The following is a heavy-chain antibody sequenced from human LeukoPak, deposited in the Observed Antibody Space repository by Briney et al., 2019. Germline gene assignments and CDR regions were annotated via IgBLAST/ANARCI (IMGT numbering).Heavy chain of an antibody. J-gene: IGHJ1*01. V-gene: IGHV1-18*01. CDR3: ARVLHPVDTEDEYFQH. CDR2: ISAYNGNT. CDR1: GYTFTSYG. D-gene: IGHD5-18*01. Sequence: ASVKVSCKASGYTFTSYGISWVRQAPGQGLEWMGWISAYNGNTNYAQKLQGRVTMTTDASTSTAYMELRSLRSDDTAVYYCARVLHPVDTEDEYFQHWGQGTLVTVSS.